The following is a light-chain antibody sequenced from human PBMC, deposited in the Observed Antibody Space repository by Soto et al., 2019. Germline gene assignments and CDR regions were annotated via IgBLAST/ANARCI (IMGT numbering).Light chain of an antibody. J-gene: IGKJ4*01. CDR2: GAS. CDR3: QQWGNSPRVT. V-gene: IGKV3-20*01. Sequence: IVLTQSPGTLSLSPGERATLSSRASDSVIISYLAWYQQKPGQAPRLLIYGASTRATGIPDRFSGSGSGTDFTLTISRLEPEDSAVYYCQQWGNSPRVTFGGGTKVEIK. CDR1: DSVIISY.